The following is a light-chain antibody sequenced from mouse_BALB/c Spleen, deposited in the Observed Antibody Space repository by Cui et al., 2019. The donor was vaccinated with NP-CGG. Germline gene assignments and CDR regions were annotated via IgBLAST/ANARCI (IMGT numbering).Light chain of an antibody. V-gene: IGLV1*01. CDR3: ALWYTNHWV. Sequence: AVVPQESALTTSPGETVTFTCRSSTGAVTTRNYANWVQEKPDHVFTGLIGGTNNRAPGVPARFSGSLIGDKAALTITGAQTEDEAIYFCALWYTNHWVFGGGTKLTVL. J-gene: IGLJ1*01. CDR2: GTN. CDR1: TGAVTTRNY.